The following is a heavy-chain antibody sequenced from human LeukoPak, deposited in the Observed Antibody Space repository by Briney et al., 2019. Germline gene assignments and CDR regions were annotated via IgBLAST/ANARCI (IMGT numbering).Heavy chain of an antibody. V-gene: IGHV3-7*01. Sequence: PGGSLSLSCAGSGFTFSNYWMSWVRQAPGKGLEWVANIKQDGSEKYYVDSVKGRFTISSDNAKNSMYLQMNSLRAEDTAVYYCARDNWGLRAFDIWGQGTVVTVS. CDR3: ARDNWGLRAFDI. J-gene: IGHJ3*02. D-gene: IGHD7-27*01. CDR1: GFTFSNYW. CDR2: IKQDGSEK.